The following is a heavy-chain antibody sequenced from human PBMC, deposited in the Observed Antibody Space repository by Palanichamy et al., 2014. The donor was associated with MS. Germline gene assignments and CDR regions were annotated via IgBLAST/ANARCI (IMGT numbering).Heavy chain of an antibody. D-gene: IGHD3-10*01. V-gene: IGHV3-7*03. J-gene: IGHJ5*02. CDR3: ARNRGVGAPNWFDP. CDR2: IKQDGSEE. CDR1: GFTFSSYW. Sequence: EVQLVESGGGLVQPGGSLRLSCAASGFTFSSYWMSWVRQAPGKGLEWVANIKQDGSEEYYVDSVKGRFTISRDNAKNSLYLQMNSLRAEDTAVYYCARNRGVGAPNWFDPWGQGTLVTVSS.